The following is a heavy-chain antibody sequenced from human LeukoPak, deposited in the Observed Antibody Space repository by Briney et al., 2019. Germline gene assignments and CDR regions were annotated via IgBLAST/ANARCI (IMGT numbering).Heavy chain of an antibody. CDR2: VDHTGST. CDR1: DDSITMYY. D-gene: IGHD1-1*01. CDR3: ARGRVSSSTWYSTYYYYFYMDV. V-gene: IGHV4-59*01. J-gene: IGHJ6*03. Sequence: SETLSLTCSVSDDSITMYYWTWIRQPPGKGLEWIGYVDHTGSTNFNPSLNGRVSISRDTTKDLFSLRLRSVTAADTAVYFCARGRVSSSTWYSTYYYYFYMDVWGKGTTVTVSS.